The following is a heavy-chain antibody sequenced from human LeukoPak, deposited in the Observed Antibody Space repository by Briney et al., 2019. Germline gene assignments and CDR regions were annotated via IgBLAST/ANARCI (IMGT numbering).Heavy chain of an antibody. J-gene: IGHJ3*02. D-gene: IGHD3-22*01. CDR2: INHSGST. V-gene: IGHV4-34*01. Sequence: SETLSLTCAVYGGSFSGYYWSWIRQPPGKGLEWIGEINHSGSTDYNPSLKSRVTISVDASKNQFSLKLSSVTAADTAVYYCARAQRDYYDSSGYYPIWGQGTMVTVSS. CDR3: ARAQRDYYDSSGYYPI. CDR1: GGSFSGYY.